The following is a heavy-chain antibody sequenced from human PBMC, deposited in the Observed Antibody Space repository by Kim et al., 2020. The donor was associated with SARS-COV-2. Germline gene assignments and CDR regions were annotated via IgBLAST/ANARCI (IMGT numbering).Heavy chain of an antibody. D-gene: IGHD3-3*01. Sequence: GGSLRLSCAASGFTFSSYEMNWVRQAPGKGLEWVSYISSSGSTIYYADSVKCRFTISRDNAKNSLYLQMNSLRAEDTAVYYCARGHPGLWSGYSPFDYWGQGTLVTVSS. CDR2: ISSSGSTI. V-gene: IGHV3-48*03. CDR3: ARGHPGLWSGYSPFDY. J-gene: IGHJ4*02. CDR1: GFTFSSYE.